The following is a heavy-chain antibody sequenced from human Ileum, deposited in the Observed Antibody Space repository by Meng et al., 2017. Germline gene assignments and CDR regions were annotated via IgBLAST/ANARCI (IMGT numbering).Heavy chain of an antibody. J-gene: IGHJ2*01. CDR1: CVPISSNVND. V-gene: IGHV4-31*01. CDR3: ARNDLAFWYFDL. Sequence: VPLQGPAHRLVSPSQTPSHTCILSCVPISSNVNDWSWIRQHPGKGLEWLGYMYYSGSTYYNPSINTPITISLDTSKNQFSLRLDSVTAADTAMYFCARNDLAFWYFDLWGRGTLVTVSS. D-gene: IGHD3-3*01. CDR2: MYYSGST.